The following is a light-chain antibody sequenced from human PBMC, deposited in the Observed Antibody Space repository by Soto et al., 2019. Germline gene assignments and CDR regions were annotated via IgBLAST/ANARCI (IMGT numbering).Light chain of an antibody. V-gene: IGKV3-15*01. J-gene: IGKJ4*01. Sequence: EIVMTQSPVTLSVSPGDRVTLSCRASQSVSNAVAWYQQKYGQSPRLLIYAASTRATGVPDRFRGSGSGTDFTLTSSSLQSEDFAVYYCQQYDIWGSFGGGARVEI. CDR1: QSVSNA. CDR2: AAS. CDR3: QQYDIWGS.